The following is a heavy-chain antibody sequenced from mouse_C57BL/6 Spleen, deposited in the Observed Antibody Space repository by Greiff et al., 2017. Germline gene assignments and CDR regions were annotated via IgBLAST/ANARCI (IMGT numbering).Heavy chain of an antibody. Sequence: QVQLQQSGAELVKPGASVKLSCKASGYTFTSYWMHWVKQRPGQGLEWIGMIHPNSGSTNYNEKFKSKATLTVDKSSSTAYMQLSSLTSEDSAVYYCARTVVATGDYWGQGTTLTVSS. D-gene: IGHD1-1*01. J-gene: IGHJ2*01. V-gene: IGHV1-64*01. CDR3: ARTVVATGDY. CDR1: GYTFTSYW. CDR2: IHPNSGST.